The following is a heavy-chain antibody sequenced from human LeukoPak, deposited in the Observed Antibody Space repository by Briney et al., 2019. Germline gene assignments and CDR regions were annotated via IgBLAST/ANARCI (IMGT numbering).Heavy chain of an antibody. CDR1: GYTFTSYY. V-gene: IGHV1-46*01. D-gene: IGHD4-17*01. CDR2: INPSGGST. J-gene: IGHJ6*03. Sequence: ASVKVSCKASGYTFTSYYMHWVRQAPGQGLEWMGIINPSGGSTSYAQKFQGRVTMTRDTSTSTVYMELSSLRSEDTAVYYCARAVGYGDYPAVYYYYMDVWGKGTTVTVSS. CDR3: ARAVGYGDYPAVYYYYMDV.